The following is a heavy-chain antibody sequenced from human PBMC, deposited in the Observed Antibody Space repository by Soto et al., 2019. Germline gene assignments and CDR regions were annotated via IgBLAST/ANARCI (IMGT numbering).Heavy chain of an antibody. J-gene: IGHJ4*02. D-gene: IGHD1-26*01. Sequence: EVQLLESGGGLVQPGGSLRLSCAASGFTFSSYAMRWVRQAPGKGLEWVSAISVSGGSTYYADSVKGWFTISRDNSKNTLYLQMNSLRAEDTAVYYCARRGSGSYYDYWGQGTLVTVSS. CDR1: GFTFSSYA. V-gene: IGHV3-23*01. CDR3: ARRGSGSYYDY. CDR2: ISVSGGST.